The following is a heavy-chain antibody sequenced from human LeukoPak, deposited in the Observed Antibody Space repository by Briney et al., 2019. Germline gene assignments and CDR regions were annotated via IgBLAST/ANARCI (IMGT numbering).Heavy chain of an antibody. D-gene: IGHD2-8*02. CDR1: GGSIGSFY. V-gene: IGHV4-59*01. Sequence: SETLSLTCTVSGGSIGSFYWNWIRRPPGKGLEWIGYVYSSGNTNYSPSLKSRVIISVDTSKNQSSLKLSSVTAADTAVYYCARGGVLLGIDYWGQGTLVTVSS. CDR2: VYSSGNT. CDR3: ARGGVLLGIDY. J-gene: IGHJ4*02.